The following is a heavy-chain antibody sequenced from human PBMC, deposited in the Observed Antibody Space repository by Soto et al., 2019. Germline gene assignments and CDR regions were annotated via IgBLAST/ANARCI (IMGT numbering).Heavy chain of an antibody. CDR1: GYTFTDYF. CDR2: INPNSRGT. CDR3: ARVTLKARNWFDP. Sequence: GASVKVSCKASGYTFTDYFIHWVRQAPGQGFEWMGWINPNSRGTNYAQKFQGRVTMTRDTSNSTAYMELRGLRSDDPAVYYCARVTLKARNWFDPWRQGTLVTVSS. J-gene: IGHJ5*02. V-gene: IGHV1-2*02.